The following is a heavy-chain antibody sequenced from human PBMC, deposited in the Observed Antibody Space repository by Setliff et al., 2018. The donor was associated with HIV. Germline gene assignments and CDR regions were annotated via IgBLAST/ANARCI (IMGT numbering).Heavy chain of an antibody. CDR2: ISTYNGNT. J-gene: IGHJ3*01. Sequence: ASVKVSCKASGYTFTSYGISWVRQAPGQGLEWVGWISTYNGNTNYAQNLQGRVTMSTDTSTSTVYMELRSLRSDDTAVYYCARVPYRSAWFSGGHDAFDVWGQGTMVTVSS. CDR3: ARVPYRSAWFSGGHDAFDV. D-gene: IGHD6-19*01. V-gene: IGHV1-18*01. CDR1: GYTFTSYG.